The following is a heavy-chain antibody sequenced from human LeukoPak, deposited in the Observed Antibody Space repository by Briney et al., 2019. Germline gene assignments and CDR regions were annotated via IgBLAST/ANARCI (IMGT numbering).Heavy chain of an antibody. J-gene: IGHJ5*02. CDR2: IYYSGST. D-gene: IGHD4-11*01. V-gene: IGHV4-31*02. CDR1: GFTFSSYA. Sequence: LRLSCVASGFTFSSYAMSWLRQHPGKGLEWIGYIYYSGSTYYNPSLKSRVTISVDTSKNHFSLRLSSVTAADTAVYYCARGNSNDWFDPWGQGTLVTVSS. CDR3: ARGNSNDWFDP.